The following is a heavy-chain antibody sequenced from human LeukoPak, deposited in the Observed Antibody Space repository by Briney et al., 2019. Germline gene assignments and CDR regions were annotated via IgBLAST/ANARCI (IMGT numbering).Heavy chain of an antibody. CDR2: IYSGGST. CDR3: ARERRDSSSWYIWFDP. D-gene: IGHD6-13*01. CDR1: GFTVSSNY. Sequence: GGSLRLSCAASGFTVSSNYMSWVRQAPGKGLEWVSVIYSGGSTYYADSVKGRFTIPRDNSKNTLYLQMNSLRAEDTAVYYCARERRDSSSWYIWFDPWGQGTLVTVSS. V-gene: IGHV3-53*01. J-gene: IGHJ5*02.